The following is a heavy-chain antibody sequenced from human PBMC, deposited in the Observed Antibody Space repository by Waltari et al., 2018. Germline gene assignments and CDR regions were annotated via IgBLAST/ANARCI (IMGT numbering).Heavy chain of an antibody. CDR1: GGSISSYY. Sequence: QVQLQESGPGLVKPSETLSLTCTVSGGSISSYYWSWIRQPPGKGLEWIGYIYYSGSTNYNPSIKSRVTISVDTSKNQFSLKLSSVTAADTAVYYCARGPYSNYYTYWGQGTLVTVSS. CDR2: IYYSGST. V-gene: IGHV4-59*01. CDR3: ARGPYSNYYTY. D-gene: IGHD4-4*01. J-gene: IGHJ4*02.